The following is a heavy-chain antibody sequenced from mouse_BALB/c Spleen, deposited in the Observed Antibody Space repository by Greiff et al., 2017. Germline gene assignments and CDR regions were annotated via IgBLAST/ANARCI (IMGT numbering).Heavy chain of an antibody. CDR3: ARKCGGSGLAY. CDR1: GFTFSSYA. CDR2: ISSGGSYT. D-gene: IGHD1-1*02. Sequence: EVHLVESGGGLVKPGGSLKLSCAASGFTFSSYAMSWVRQSPEKRLEWVAEISSGGSYTYYPDTVTGRFTISRDNAKNTLYLEMSSLRSEDTAMYYCARKCGGSGLAYWGQGTPVTVSA. V-gene: IGHV5-9-4*01. J-gene: IGHJ3*01.